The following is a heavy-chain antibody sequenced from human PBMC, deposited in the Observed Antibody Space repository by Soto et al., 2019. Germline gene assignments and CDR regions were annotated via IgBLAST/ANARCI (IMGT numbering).Heavy chain of an antibody. V-gene: IGHV1-24*01. D-gene: IGHD3-10*01. Sequence: ASVKVSCKVSGYTLTELSMHWVRQAPGKGLEWMGGFDPEDGETIYAQKFQGRVTMTEDTSTDTAYMELSSLRSEDTAVYYCGTDSYYGWGSFKFDYWGRETLV. CDR2: FDPEDGET. CDR3: GTDSYYGWGSFKFDY. CDR1: GYTLTELS. J-gene: IGHJ4*02.